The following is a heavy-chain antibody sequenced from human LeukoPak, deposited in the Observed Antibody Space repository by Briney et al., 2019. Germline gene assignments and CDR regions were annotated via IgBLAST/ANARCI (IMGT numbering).Heavy chain of an antibody. V-gene: IGHV1-2*02. J-gene: IGHJ4*02. CDR2: INPNSGAT. CDR3: ARDTYGSGSYHPFDY. Sequence: ASVKVSCKASGYTFTGYYIHWVRQAPGQGLEWMGWINPNSGATSFAQKFQGRVTMTRDTSISSAYMEVSGLRSDDTAVYYCARDTYGSGSYHPFDYWGQGTLVTVSS. CDR1: GYTFTGYY. D-gene: IGHD3-10*01.